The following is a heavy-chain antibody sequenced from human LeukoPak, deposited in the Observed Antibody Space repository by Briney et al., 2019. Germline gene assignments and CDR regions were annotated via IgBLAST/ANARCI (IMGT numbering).Heavy chain of an antibody. J-gene: IGHJ5*02. CDR2: INSDGSST. CDR3: ARSDYDFWSGYSTNWFDP. Sequence: GGSLRLSCAASGFTFSSYWMHWVGQAPGKGLVWVSRINSDGSSTSYADSVKGRFTISRDNAKNTLYLQMNSLRAEDTAVYYCARSDYDFWSGYSTNWFDPWGQGTLVTVSS. CDR1: GFTFSSYW. V-gene: IGHV3-74*01. D-gene: IGHD3-3*01.